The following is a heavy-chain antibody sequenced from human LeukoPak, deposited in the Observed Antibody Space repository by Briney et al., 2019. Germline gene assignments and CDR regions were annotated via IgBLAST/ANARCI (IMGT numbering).Heavy chain of an antibody. V-gene: IGHV3-11*01. D-gene: IGHD1-26*01. Sequence: PGGSLRLSCAASGFTFSDYYMSWIRQAPGKGLEWVSYISSSGSTIYYADSVKGRFTISRDNARNSLYLQMNSLRAEDMAVYYCASPGSYSPFDYWGQGTLVTVSS. CDR1: GFTFSDYY. CDR2: ISSSGSTI. CDR3: ASPGSYSPFDY. J-gene: IGHJ4*02.